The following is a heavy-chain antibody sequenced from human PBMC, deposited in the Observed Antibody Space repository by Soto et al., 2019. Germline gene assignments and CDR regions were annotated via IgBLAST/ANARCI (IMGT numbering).Heavy chain of an antibody. Sequence: PGGSLRLSCAASGFTFSSYGMHWVRQAPGKGLEWVAVISYDGSNKYYADSVKGRFTISRDNSKNTLYLQMNSLRAEDTAVYYCARGSPAAGFFDYWGQGTLVTVSS. CDR1: GFTFSSYG. D-gene: IGHD6-13*01. J-gene: IGHJ4*02. CDR2: ISYDGSNK. V-gene: IGHV3-30*03. CDR3: ARGSPAAGFFDY.